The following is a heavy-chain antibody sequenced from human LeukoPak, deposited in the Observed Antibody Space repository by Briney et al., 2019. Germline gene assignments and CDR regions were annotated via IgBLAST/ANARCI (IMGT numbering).Heavy chain of an antibody. CDR2: ISAYNGNT. J-gene: IGHJ5*02. CDR1: GYTFTSYG. D-gene: IGHD2-15*01. V-gene: IGHV1-18*01. CDR3: ARDRGWELGYCTGGSCYDENWFDP. Sequence: ASVKVSRKASGYTFTSYGISWVRQAPGQGLEWMGWISAYNGNTNYAQKLQGRVTMTTDTSTSIVYMELRSLRSDDTAVYYCARDRGWELGYCTGGSCYDENWFDPWGQGTLVTVSS.